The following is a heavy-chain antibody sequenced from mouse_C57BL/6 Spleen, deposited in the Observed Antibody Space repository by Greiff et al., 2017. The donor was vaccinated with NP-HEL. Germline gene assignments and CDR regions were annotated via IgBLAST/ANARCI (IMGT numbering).Heavy chain of an antibody. CDR3: TRGYGSSPAWFAY. D-gene: IGHD1-1*01. CDR2: ISSGGDYI. CDR1: GFTFSSYA. Sequence: EVKLMESGEGLVKPGGSLKLSCAASGFTFSSYAMSRVRQTPEKRLEWVAYISSGGDYIYYADTVKGRFTISRDNARNALYLQMSSLKSEDTAMYYCTRGYGSSPAWFAYWGQGTLVTVSA. V-gene: IGHV5-9-1*02. J-gene: IGHJ3*01.